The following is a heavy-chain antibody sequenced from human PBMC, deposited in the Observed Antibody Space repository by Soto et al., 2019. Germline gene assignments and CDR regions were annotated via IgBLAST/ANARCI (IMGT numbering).Heavy chain of an antibody. CDR1: GDSVTSNY. V-gene: IGHV4-59*05. D-gene: IGHD4-17*01. CDR3: ARLTPSKDYGDYYDY. Sequence: PSETLSLTCTFSGDSVTSNYLTWIRQSPGKGLEWIGSIYYSGSTYYNPSLKSRVTISVDTSKNQFSLKLSSVTAADTAVYYCARLTPSKDYGDYYDYWGQGTLVTVSS. CDR2: IYYSGST. J-gene: IGHJ4*02.